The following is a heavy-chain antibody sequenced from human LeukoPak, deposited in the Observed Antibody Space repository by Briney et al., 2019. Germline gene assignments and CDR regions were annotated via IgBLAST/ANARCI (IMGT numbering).Heavy chain of an antibody. J-gene: IGHJ4*02. Sequence: SETLSLTCTVSGDSINSGDYYWSWTRQPPGKGLEWIGYIYYSGSTSYNPSLKSRVTMSVDTSKNQFSLKLSSVTAADTAVYYCARLTGLWGQGTLVTVSS. V-gene: IGHV4-30-4*08. D-gene: IGHD1-20*01. CDR1: GDSINSGDYY. CDR3: ARLTGL. CDR2: IYYSGST.